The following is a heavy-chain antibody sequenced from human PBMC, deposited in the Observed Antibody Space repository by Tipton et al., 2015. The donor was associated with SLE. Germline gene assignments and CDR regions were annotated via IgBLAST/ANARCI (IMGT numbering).Heavy chain of an antibody. D-gene: IGHD2-15*01. Sequence: TLSLTCAVSGYSISSGYYWGWIRQPPGKGLEWIGYIYYSGSTNYNPSLKSRVTISVDTSKNQFSLKLSSVTAADTAVYYCATPAHIAVRYWGQGTLVTVSS. V-gene: IGHV4-38-2*01. CDR3: ATPAHIAVRY. J-gene: IGHJ4*02. CDR2: IYYSGST. CDR1: GYSISSGYY.